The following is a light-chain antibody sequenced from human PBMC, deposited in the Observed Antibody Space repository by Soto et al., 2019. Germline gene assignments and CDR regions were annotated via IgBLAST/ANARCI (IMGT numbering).Light chain of an antibody. V-gene: IGLV2-14*01. J-gene: IGLJ3*02. CDR2: DVI. CDR3: SSYTSSSTLGM. Sequence: QSALTQPRSVSGSPGQSVTISCTGTSSDVGGYNYVSWYQQHPGKAPKVMIYDVINRPSGVSNRFSGSKSGNTASLTISGLQAEDEADYYCSSYTSSSTLGMFGGGTKLTVL. CDR1: SSDVGGYNY.